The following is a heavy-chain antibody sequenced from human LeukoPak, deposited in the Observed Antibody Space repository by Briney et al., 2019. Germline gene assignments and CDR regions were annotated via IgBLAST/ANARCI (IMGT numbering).Heavy chain of an antibody. CDR3: ARLMKHMREDVYDV. CDR2: IYSGGST. D-gene: IGHD2-21*01. V-gene: IGHV3-53*01. Sequence: GGSLRLSCAASGFTVSSNYMSWVRQAPGKGLEWVSVIYSGGSTYYADSVKGRFTISRDNSKNMMYLQMDSLRAGDTARYHCARLMKHMREDVYDVWGQGTVVIVSS. CDR1: GFTVSSNY. J-gene: IGHJ3*01.